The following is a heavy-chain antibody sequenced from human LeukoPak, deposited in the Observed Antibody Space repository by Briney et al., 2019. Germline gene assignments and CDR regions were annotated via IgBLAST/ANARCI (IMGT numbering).Heavy chain of an antibody. D-gene: IGHD3-9*01. Sequence: PSETLSLTCAVSGGSISSSNWWSWVRQPPGKGLEWIGEIYHSGSTNYNPSLKSRVTISVDKSKNQFSLKLSSVTAADTAVYYCARDRSYYDILTGYYNKDYFDYWGQGTLVTVSS. CDR3: ARDRSYYDILTGYYNKDYFDY. CDR2: IYHSGST. V-gene: IGHV4-4*02. J-gene: IGHJ4*02. CDR1: GGSISSSNW.